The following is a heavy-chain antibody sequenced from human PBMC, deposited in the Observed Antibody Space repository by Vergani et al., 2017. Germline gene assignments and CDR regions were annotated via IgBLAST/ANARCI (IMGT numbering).Heavy chain of an antibody. CDR3: AKDRGQWLAGDFDY. J-gene: IGHJ4*02. Sequence: EVQLVESGGGLVQTGRSLRLSCAASGFTFDDYAMHWVRQAPGKGLEWVSGISWNSGSIGYADSVKGRFTISRDNAKNSLNLQMKSMRAEDTALYYCAKDRGQWLAGDFDYWGQGTLVTVSS. CDR2: ISWNSGSI. CDR1: GFTFDDYA. V-gene: IGHV3-9*01. D-gene: IGHD6-19*01.